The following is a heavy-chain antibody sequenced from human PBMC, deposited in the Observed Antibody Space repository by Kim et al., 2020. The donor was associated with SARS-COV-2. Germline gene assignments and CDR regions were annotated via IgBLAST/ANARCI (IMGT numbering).Heavy chain of an antibody. Sequence: SETLSLTCTVSGGSISSGDYYWSWIRQPPGKGLEWIGYIYYSGSTYYNPSLKSRVTISVDTSKNQFSLKLSSVTAADTAVYYCARVLRNCSSTSCYERLSYYYYGMDVWGQGTTVTVSS. V-gene: IGHV4-30-4*01. J-gene: IGHJ6*02. D-gene: IGHD2-2*01. CDR1: GGSISSGDYY. CDR2: IYYSGST. CDR3: ARVLRNCSSTSCYERLSYYYYGMDV.